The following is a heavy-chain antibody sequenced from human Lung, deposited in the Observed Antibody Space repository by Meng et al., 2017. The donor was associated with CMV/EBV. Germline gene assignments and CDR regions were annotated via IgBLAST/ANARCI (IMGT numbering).Heavy chain of an antibody. CDR3: ERDRTGDCSSTSCYNYYYYYGMDV. D-gene: IGHD2-2*02. J-gene: IGHJ6*02. CDR2: IIPFFDTT. Sequence: SSVXVSXKASGDTFSRYAISWVRQAPGQGLEWMGGIIPFFDTTNYAQKFQGRVTITTDESTSTAYMALSSLRSEDTAVYYCERDRTGDCSSTSCYNYYYYYGMDVXGQGXTVTVSS. V-gene: IGHV1-69*05. CDR1: GDTFSRYA.